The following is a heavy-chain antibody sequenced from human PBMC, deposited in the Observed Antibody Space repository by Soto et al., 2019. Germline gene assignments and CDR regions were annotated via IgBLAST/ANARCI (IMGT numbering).Heavy chain of an antibody. J-gene: IGHJ6*02. Sequence: QVQLVQSGAEVKKPGSSVKVSCKASGGTFSSYAISWVRQAPGQGLEWMGGIIPIFGTADYAQTFQGRVTITADESTRTAYMELSSLRSEDTAVYYCASHTGSSPEGRYCYGMDVWGQGTTVTVSS. D-gene: IGHD1-26*01. CDR2: IIPIFGTA. V-gene: IGHV1-69*12. CDR3: ASHTGSSPEGRYCYGMDV. CDR1: GGTFSSYA.